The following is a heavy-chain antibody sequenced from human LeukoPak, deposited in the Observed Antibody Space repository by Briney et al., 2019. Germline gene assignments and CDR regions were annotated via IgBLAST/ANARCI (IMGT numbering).Heavy chain of an antibody. CDR2: ISGDGGST. V-gene: IGHV3-43*02. CDR1: GFTFDGYA. D-gene: IGHD5-18*01. J-gene: IGHJ3*02. Sequence: GGSLRLSXAASGFTFDGYAMHWLRQAPGKGLEWVSLISGDGGSTYYADSVKGRFTISRDNSKNSLYLQMNSLRTEDTALYYCAKGTPGYSYGDDAFDIWGQGTMVTVSS. CDR3: AKGTPGYSYGDDAFDI.